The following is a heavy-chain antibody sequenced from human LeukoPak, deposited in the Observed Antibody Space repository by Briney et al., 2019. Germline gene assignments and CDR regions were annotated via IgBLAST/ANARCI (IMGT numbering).Heavy chain of an antibody. Sequence: SETLSLTCTVSGGSISSYYCSWTRHPPAPGLEWIGYIYYRGSTNYNPSLKSRVTISVDTSKNQFSLKLSSVTAADTAVYYCARLDGGNWYFDLWGRGTLVTVSS. J-gene: IGHJ2*01. D-gene: IGHD4-23*01. CDR1: GGSISSYY. CDR2: IYYRGST. CDR3: ARLDGGNWYFDL. V-gene: IGHV4-59*08.